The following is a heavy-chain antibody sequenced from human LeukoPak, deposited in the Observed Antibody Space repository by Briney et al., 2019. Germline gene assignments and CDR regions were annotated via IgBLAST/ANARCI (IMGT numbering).Heavy chain of an antibody. V-gene: IGHV1-69*13. D-gene: IGHD4-17*01. CDR3: ARDDFKYGDEPYYYYGMDV. Sequence: SVKVSCKASGGTFSSYAISWVRQAPGQGLEWMVGIIPIFGTANYAQKFQGRVTIAADESTSTAYMELSSLRSEDTAVYYCARDDFKYGDEPYYYYGMDVWGQGTTVTVSS. CDR1: GGTFSSYA. CDR2: IIPIFGTA. J-gene: IGHJ6*02.